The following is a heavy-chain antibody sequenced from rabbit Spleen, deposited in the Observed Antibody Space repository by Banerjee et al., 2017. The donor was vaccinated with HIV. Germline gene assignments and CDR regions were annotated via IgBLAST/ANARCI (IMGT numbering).Heavy chain of an antibody. CDR3: ARDLTGVIGWNFGW. CDR1: GFSLHTNYL. V-gene: IGHV1S45*01. J-gene: IGHJ4*01. CDR2: IAGSSSGFT. Sequence: QEQLVESGGGLVQPEGSLTLTCKASGFSLHTNYLCWVRQAPGKGLEWISCIAGSSSGFTYSATWAKGRFTCSKTSSTTVTLHMTGLTAADTATYFCARDLTGVIGWNFGWWGPGTLVAVS. D-gene: IGHD1-1*01.